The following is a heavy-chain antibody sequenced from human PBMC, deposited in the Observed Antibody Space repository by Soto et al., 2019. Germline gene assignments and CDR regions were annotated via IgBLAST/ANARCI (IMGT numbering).Heavy chain of an antibody. Sequence: EVQLVESGGGLVQPGRSLRLSCAASGFSFGDYAMQWVRQVPGKGLEWVSSISWNGESIGYADSVKGRFTISRDNGKKSVYLQMNSLRGEDTALYYCAKDVGSSGSYDGFDSWGQGTLVTVS. CDR2: ISWNGESI. CDR3: AKDVGSSGSYDGFDS. J-gene: IGHJ4*02. D-gene: IGHD6-19*01. V-gene: IGHV3-9*01. CDR1: GFSFGDYA.